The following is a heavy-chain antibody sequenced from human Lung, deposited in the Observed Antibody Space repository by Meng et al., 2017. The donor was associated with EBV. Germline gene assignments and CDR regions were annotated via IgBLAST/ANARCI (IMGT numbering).Heavy chain of an antibody. CDR1: GASIGSGYW. CDR2: IYHSGST. V-gene: IGHV4-4*02. CDR3: ARARSIAAAVIDY. Sequence: QVWLQESDPGRVKPSGTLSLTWFVSGASIGSGYWWSWVRQSPGKGLEWIGEIYHSGSTNYNPSLKNRVTMSVDKAKNQFSLTLSSVTAADTAVYYCARARSIAAAVIDYWGQGTLVTVSS. D-gene: IGHD6-13*01. J-gene: IGHJ4*02.